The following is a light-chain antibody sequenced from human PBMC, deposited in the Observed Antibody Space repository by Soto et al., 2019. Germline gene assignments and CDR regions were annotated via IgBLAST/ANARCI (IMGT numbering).Light chain of an antibody. CDR2: AAS. J-gene: IGKJ1*01. CDR3: QQTYSNPRT. Sequence: DIQMTQSPSSLSASVGDRVTITCRASQSIRTYLNWYQQKPGKAPKFLIYAASTLQSGVPSRFSGSGSGTDFTLTISSLQPEDFATYYCQQTYSNPRTFGHGTRVEI. V-gene: IGKV1-39*01. CDR1: QSIRTY.